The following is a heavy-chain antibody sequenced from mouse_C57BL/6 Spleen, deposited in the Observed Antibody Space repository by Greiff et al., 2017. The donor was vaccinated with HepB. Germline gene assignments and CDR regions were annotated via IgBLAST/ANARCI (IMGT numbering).Heavy chain of an antibody. Sequence: QVQLQQSGPGLVQPSQSLSITCTVSGFSLTSYGVHWVRQSPGKGLEWLGVIWSGGSTDYNAAFISRLSISKDNSKSQVFFKMNSLQADDTAIYYCARNRYYYGSSPYYAMDYWGQGTSVTVSS. D-gene: IGHD1-1*01. CDR1: GFSLTSYG. CDR3: ARNRYYYGSSPYYAMDY. J-gene: IGHJ4*01. CDR2: IWSGGST. V-gene: IGHV2-2*01.